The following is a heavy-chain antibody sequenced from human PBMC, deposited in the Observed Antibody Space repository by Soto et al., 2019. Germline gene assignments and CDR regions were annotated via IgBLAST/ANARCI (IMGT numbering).Heavy chain of an antibody. V-gene: IGHV1-18*01. D-gene: IGHD3-10*01. J-gene: IGHJ6*02. CDR2: ISAYNGNT. CDR1: GYTFTSYG. CDR3: ARAPTELWFGESIFYYYYGMDV. Sequence: QVQLVQSGAEVKKPGASVKVSCKASGYTFTSYGISWVRQAPGQGLEWMGWISAYNGNTNYAQKLQGRVTMTTDTSTSTAYMELRSLRSDDTAVYSCARAPTELWFGESIFYYYYGMDVWGQGTTVTVSS.